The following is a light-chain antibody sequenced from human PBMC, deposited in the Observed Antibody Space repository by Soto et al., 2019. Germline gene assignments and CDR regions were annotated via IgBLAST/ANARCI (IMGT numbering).Light chain of an antibody. CDR1: QGVSRK. CDR2: GAS. CDR3: QQYHTWPIT. Sequence: DIVMTQSPATLSVAPGERLTFSCRASQGVSRKLAWYQHNPGQAPRLLISGASTGATGIPARFSGSGSGTEFTLTISSLQSEECAIYYCQQYHTWPITVGGGTKVDIK. V-gene: IGKV3-15*01. J-gene: IGKJ4*02.